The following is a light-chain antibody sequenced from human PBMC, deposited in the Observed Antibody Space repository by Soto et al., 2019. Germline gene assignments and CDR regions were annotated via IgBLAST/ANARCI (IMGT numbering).Light chain of an antibody. CDR3: QQYNDWPPYT. CDR2: GAS. Sequence: EIVMTQSPATLSLSPGERATLSCRASQSVSSNLAWFQQKPGQGLRLLIYGASTRATGIPARFSGSGSGTEFTLTISSLQSEDFAVYYCQQYNDWPPYTFGQGTNLEIK. J-gene: IGKJ2*01. V-gene: IGKV3-15*01. CDR1: QSVSSN.